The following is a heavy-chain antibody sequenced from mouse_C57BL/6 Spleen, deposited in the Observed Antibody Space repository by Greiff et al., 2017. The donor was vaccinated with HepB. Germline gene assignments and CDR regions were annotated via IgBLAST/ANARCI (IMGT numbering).Heavy chain of an antibody. Sequence: VKLVESGPGLVQPSQSLSITCTVSGFSFTSYGVHWVRQSPGKGLEWLGVIWRGGSTDYNAAFMSRLSITKDNSKSQVFFKMNSLQADDTAIYYCAKPGSSHWYFDVWGTGTTVTVSS. CDR1: GFSFTSYG. J-gene: IGHJ1*03. V-gene: IGHV2-5*01. CDR2: IWRGGST. CDR3: AKPGSSHWYFDV. D-gene: IGHD1-1*01.